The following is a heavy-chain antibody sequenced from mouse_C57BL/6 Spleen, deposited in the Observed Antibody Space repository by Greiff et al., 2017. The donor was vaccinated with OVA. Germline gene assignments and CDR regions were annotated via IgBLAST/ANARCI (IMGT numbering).Heavy chain of an antibody. Sequence: QVHVKQSGAELARPGASVKLSCKASGYTFTSYGISWVKQRTGQGLEWIGEIYPRSGNTYYNEKFKGKATLTADKSSSTAYMELRSLTSEDSAVYFCARYDGPTKGYFDVWGTGTTVTVSS. CDR1: GYTFTSYG. D-gene: IGHD2-3*01. CDR3: ARYDGPTKGYFDV. CDR2: IYPRSGNT. V-gene: IGHV1-81*01. J-gene: IGHJ1*03.